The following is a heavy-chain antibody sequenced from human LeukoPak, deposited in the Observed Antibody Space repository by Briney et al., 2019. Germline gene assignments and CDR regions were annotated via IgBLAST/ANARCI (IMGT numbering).Heavy chain of an antibody. CDR2: IYSGGST. D-gene: IGHD6-13*01. CDR1: GFTVSSNY. J-gene: IGHJ2*01. CDR3: ARDYSSSWYERYFDL. Sequence: GGSLRLSCAASGFTVSSNYMSWVRQAPGKGLEWVSVIYSGGSTYYADSVKGRFTISRDNSKNTLYLQMNSLRAEDTAVYYCARDYSSSWYERYFDLWGRGTLVTVSS. V-gene: IGHV3-53*01.